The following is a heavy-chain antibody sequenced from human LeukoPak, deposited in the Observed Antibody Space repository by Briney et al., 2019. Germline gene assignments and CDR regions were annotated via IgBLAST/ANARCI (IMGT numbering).Heavy chain of an antibody. Sequence: KSGVSLRLFCAASGFTFSSYSMNWVRQAPGKGLEWVSSISSSSSYIYYADSVKGRFTISRDNAKNSLYLQMNSLRAGDTAVYYCARGGLTVTDPFDYWGQGTLVTASS. CDR2: ISSSSSYI. CDR1: GFTFSSYS. CDR3: ARGGLTVTDPFDY. J-gene: IGHJ4*02. D-gene: IGHD4-17*01. V-gene: IGHV3-21*01.